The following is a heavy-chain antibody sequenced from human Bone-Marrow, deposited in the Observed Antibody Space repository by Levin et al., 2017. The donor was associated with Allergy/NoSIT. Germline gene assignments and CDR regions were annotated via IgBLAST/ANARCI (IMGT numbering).Heavy chain of an antibody. V-gene: IGHV4-34*01. CDR2: ISHDGSP. Sequence: SETLSLTCAVYGGSFSGHYWTWIRQPPGKGLEWIGEISHDGSPTYNASLKSRVTISVDRSKHQFSLRLTSVTAADTAFYYCARGVGIPLGELSLEDYYFDFWGQGTLVTVSS. CDR1: GGSFSGHY. D-gene: IGHD3-16*01. J-gene: IGHJ4*01. CDR3: ARGVGIPLGELSLEDYYFDF.